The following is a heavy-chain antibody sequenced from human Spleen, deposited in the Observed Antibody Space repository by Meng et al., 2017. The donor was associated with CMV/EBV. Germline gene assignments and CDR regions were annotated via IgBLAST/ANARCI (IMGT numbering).Heavy chain of an antibody. D-gene: IGHD1-26*01. Sequence: ETLSLTCTVSGGSISSSSYYWGWIRQPPGKGLEWVSSISSSSSYIYYADSVKGRFTISRDNAKNSLYLQMNSLRAEDTAVYYCARGRKEATYYFDYWGQGTLVTVSS. V-gene: IGHV3-21*01. CDR1: GGSISSSS. CDR3: ARGRKEATYYFDY. J-gene: IGHJ4*02. CDR2: ISSSSSYI.